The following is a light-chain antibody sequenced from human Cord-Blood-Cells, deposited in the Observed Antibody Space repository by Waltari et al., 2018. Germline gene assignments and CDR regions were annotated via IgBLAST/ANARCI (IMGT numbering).Light chain of an antibody. J-gene: IGKJ3*01. Sequence: DIQMTQSPSSLSASVGDRATITCRASQSISSYLNWYQQKPGKAPKLLIYAASSLQSGVPSSFSGSGSGTDFTLTISSLQPEDFATYYCQQSYSTPLTFGPGTKVDIK. CDR3: QQSYSTPLT. CDR1: QSISSY. V-gene: IGKV1-39*01. CDR2: AAS.